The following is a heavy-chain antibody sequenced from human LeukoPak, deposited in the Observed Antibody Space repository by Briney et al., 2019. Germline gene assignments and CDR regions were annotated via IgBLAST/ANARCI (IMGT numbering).Heavy chain of an antibody. V-gene: IGHV1-8*01. J-gene: IGHJ4*02. Sequence: ASVKVSCKASGYTFTSYDINWVRQATGRGLEWMGWMHPNSGNTGYSQKFQGRVTMTRNTSISTAYMELSSLRSEDTAVYYCASGPGGGYEFDYWGQGTLVTVSS. D-gene: IGHD5-12*01. CDR1: GYTFTSYD. CDR2: MHPNSGNT. CDR3: ASGPGGGYEFDY.